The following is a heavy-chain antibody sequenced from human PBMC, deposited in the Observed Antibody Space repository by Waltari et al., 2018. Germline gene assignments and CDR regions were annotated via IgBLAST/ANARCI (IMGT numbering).Heavy chain of an antibody. Sequence: QVQLQESGPGLVKPSETLSLTCTVSGGSISSYYWSWIRQPAGKGLEWIGRIYTRGSTNYNPSLKSRVTMSVDTSKNQFSLKLSSVTAADTAVYYCASSSPYGSGSYYNYWGQGTLVTVSS. CDR1: GGSISSYY. V-gene: IGHV4-4*07. CDR3: ASSSPYGSGSYYNY. CDR2: IYTRGST. D-gene: IGHD3-10*01. J-gene: IGHJ4*02.